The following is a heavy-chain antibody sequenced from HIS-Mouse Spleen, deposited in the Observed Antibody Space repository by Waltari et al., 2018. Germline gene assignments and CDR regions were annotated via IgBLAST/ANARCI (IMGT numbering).Heavy chain of an antibody. CDR1: GGSISSSSYY. CDR3: AREIPYSSSWYDWYFDL. CDR2: NYYSGGT. V-gene: IGHV4-39*07. Sequence: QLQLQESGPGLVKPSETLSLTCTVSGGSISSSSYYWGWIRQPPGKGLGWIGSNYYSGGTYYNPTLKSRVTISVDTSKNQFSLKLSSVTAADTAVYYCAREIPYSSSWYDWYFDLWGRGTLVTVSS. J-gene: IGHJ2*01. D-gene: IGHD6-13*01.